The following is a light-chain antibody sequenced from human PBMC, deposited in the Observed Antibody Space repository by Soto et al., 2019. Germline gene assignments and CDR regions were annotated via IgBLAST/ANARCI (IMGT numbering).Light chain of an antibody. CDR1: QSIGDY. CDR2: DAS. CDR3: QHYYCYRHR. V-gene: IGKV1-5*01. J-gene: IGKJ1*01. Sequence: DIQMTQAPSTLSASVGDRVIITCRASQSIGDYLAWYQQKPGKAPKLLIYDASNLGSGVPSTFSGSGSGTEFTLPITTLQPDDFAPYYCQHYYCYRHRLGQGTKVDSK.